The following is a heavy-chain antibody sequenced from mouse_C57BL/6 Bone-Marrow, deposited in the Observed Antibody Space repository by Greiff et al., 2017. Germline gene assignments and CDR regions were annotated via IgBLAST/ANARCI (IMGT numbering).Heavy chain of an antibody. V-gene: IGHV1-81*01. J-gene: IGHJ2*01. Sequence: QVQLQQSGAELARPGASVKLSCKASGYTFTSYGISWVKQRTGQGLEWIGEIYPRSGNTYYNEKFKGKATLTADKSSSTAYMELRSLTSEDSAVYFCARGDYDYGGDYCDYWGQGTTLTVSS. CDR1: GYTFTSYG. CDR3: ARGDYDYGGDYCDY. D-gene: IGHD2-4*01. CDR2: IYPRSGNT.